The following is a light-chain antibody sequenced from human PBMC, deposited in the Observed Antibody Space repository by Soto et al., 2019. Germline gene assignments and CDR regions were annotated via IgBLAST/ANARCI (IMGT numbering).Light chain of an antibody. CDR2: EVS. J-gene: IGLJ7*01. CDR1: SSDVGGYNL. V-gene: IGLV2-23*02. Sequence: QSVLTQPASVSGSPGQSITISCTGTSSDVGGYNLVSWYQHHPGKAPKLMISEVSKRPSGISDRFSGSKSGSTASLTISGLQAEDEADYYCCSYAGTSTHTVFGGGTQLTVL. CDR3: CSYAGTSTHTV.